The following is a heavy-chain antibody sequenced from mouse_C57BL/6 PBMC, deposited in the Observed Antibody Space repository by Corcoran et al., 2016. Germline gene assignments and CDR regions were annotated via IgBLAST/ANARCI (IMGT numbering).Heavy chain of an antibody. CDR1: GYTFTDYY. CDR2: INPNNGGT. CDR3: ARGDDYGSSDVEGFAY. V-gene: IGHV1-26*01. D-gene: IGHD1-1*01. J-gene: IGHJ3*01. Sequence: EVQLQQSGPELVKPGASVKISCKAAGYTFTDYYMNWVKQSHGKSLEWIGDINPNNGGTSYNQKFKGKATLTVDKSSSTAYMELRSLTSEDSAVYYCARGDDYGSSDVEGFAYWGQGTLVTVSA.